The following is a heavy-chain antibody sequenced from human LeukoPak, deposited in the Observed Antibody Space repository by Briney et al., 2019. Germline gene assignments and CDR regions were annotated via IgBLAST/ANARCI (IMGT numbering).Heavy chain of an antibody. CDR1: GFTFSSYA. V-gene: IGHV3-30-3*01. CDR2: ISYDGSNK. CDR3: AKDAAAARLNLFDY. Sequence: PPGGSLRLSCVASGFTFSSYAMHWVRQAPGKGLEWVAVISYDGSNKYYADSVKGRFTISRDNSKNTLYLQMNSLRAEDTALYYCAKDAAAARLNLFDYWGQGTLVTVSS. J-gene: IGHJ4*02. D-gene: IGHD6-13*01.